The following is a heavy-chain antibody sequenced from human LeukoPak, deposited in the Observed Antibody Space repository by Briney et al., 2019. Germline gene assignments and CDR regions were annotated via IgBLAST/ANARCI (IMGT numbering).Heavy chain of an antibody. D-gene: IGHD6-13*01. V-gene: IGHV3-30*02. Sequence: PGGSLRLSCAASRFTFSNYGMHWLRQAPPKGLERVAFIRFDGSKKNYADSVKGRFTISRDNSKNTLYLQMNSLRAEDTAVYYCAKKGSSSWYHFDYWGQGTLVTVSS. CDR3: AKKGSSSWYHFDY. CDR1: RFTFSNYG. CDR2: IRFDGSKK. J-gene: IGHJ4*02.